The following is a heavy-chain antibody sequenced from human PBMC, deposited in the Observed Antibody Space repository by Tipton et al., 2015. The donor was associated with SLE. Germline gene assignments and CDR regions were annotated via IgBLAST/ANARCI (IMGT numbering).Heavy chain of an antibody. CDR1: GGSIGSYY. V-gene: IGHV4-59*12. CDR3: ARDQDNWSPALFDI. J-gene: IGHJ3*02. D-gene: IGHD1-20*01. Sequence: TLSLTCTVSGGSIGSYYWSWIRQPPGKGLEWIGYIYYSGSTNYNPSLKSRVTISVDTSKNQFSLKLSSVTAADTAVYYCARDQDNWSPALFDIWGQGTMVTVSS. CDR2: IYYSGST.